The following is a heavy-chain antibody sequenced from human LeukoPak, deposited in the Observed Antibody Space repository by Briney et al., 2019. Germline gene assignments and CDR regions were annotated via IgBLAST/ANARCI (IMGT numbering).Heavy chain of an antibody. V-gene: IGHV1-69*05. CDR2: IIPTFGTA. Sequence: SVKLSCKASGGTFSSYAISWVRQAPGQGLEWMGRIIPTFGTANYAQKFQGRVTITTDESTSTAYMELSSLRSEDTAVYYCARDHDYGGNLDYWGQGTLVTVSS. J-gene: IGHJ4*02. D-gene: IGHD4-23*01. CDR3: ARDHDYGGNLDY. CDR1: GGTFSSYA.